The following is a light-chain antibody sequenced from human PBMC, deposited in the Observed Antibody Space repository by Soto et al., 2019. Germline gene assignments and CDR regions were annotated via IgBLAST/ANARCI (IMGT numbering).Light chain of an antibody. Sequence: QSVLTQPASVSGSLGQSITISCTGTSRDVGNYNYVSWYQHHTGRAPKLVIYDVNNRPAGISNRFSGSKSDNTASLIIFGLLAEDEADYYCSSYTSSSNLIFGGGTKVTVL. CDR2: DVN. J-gene: IGLJ2*01. CDR1: SRDVGNYNY. V-gene: IGLV2-14*03. CDR3: SSYTSSSNLI.